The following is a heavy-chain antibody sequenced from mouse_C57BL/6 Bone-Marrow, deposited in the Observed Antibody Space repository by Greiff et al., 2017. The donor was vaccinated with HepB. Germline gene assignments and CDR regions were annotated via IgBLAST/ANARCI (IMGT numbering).Heavy chain of an antibody. CDR3: ARDSSGYPYYFDY. V-gene: IGHV5-16*01. CDR2: INYDGSST. D-gene: IGHD3-2*02. Sequence: EVMLVESEGGLVQPGSSMKLSCTASGFTFSDYYMAWVRQVPEKGLEWVANINYDGSSTYYLDSLKSRFIISRDNAKNILYLQMSSLKSEDTATYYCARDSSGYPYYFDYWGQGTTLTVSS. J-gene: IGHJ2*01. CDR1: GFTFSDYY.